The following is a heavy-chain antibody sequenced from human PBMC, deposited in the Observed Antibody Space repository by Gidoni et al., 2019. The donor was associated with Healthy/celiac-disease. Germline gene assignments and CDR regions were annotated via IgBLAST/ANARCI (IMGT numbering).Heavy chain of an antibody. CDR3: ASGRKRIQLWGHYYYMDV. D-gene: IGHD5-18*01. CDR1: GFTFSSYA. Sequence: EVQLLESGGGLVQPGGSLRLSCAASGFTFSSYAMSWVRQAPGKGLEWVSAISGSGGSTYYADSVKGRFTISRDNSKNTLYLQMNSLRAEDTAVYYCASGRKRIQLWGHYYYMDVWGKGTTVTVSS. V-gene: IGHV3-23*01. J-gene: IGHJ6*03. CDR2: ISGSGGST.